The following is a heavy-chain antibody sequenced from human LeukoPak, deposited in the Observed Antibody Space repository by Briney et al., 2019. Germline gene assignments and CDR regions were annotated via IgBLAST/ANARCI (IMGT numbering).Heavy chain of an antibody. CDR3: ARHSYCSSTTCYYYGMDV. CDR1: GYSFTSYW. Sequence: GESLKISCKGSGYSFTSYWIGWVRQMPGKGLEWMGIIYPGDSDTRYGPSYQGQVTISADKSISTAYLQWSSLKASDTAVYYCARHSYCSSTTCYYYGMDVWGQGTTVTVSS. J-gene: IGHJ6*02. CDR2: IYPGDSDT. V-gene: IGHV5-51*01. D-gene: IGHD2-2*01.